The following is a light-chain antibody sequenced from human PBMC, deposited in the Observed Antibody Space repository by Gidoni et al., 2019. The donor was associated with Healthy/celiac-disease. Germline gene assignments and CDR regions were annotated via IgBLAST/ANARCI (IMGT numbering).Light chain of an antibody. V-gene: IGKV3-20*01. CDR1: QSVSSSQ. CDR2: DAS. J-gene: IGKJ5*01. CDR3: QQYGTSPRVT. Sequence: EIVLTQSPGTLSLSPGERGTLSCRASQSVSSSQLAWYQQKPGQAPRHLIYDASSRATSIPDRFSGSGSGTDFTLTISRLEPEDYAVYYCQQYGTSPRVTFGQGTRLEIK.